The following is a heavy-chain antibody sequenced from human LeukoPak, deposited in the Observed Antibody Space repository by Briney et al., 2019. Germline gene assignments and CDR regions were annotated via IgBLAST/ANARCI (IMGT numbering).Heavy chain of an antibody. CDR3: VVGGSPGY. Sequence: GGSLRLSCAASGFTFTNYWMHWVRQAPGMGLVWVSRLPPDELDIIYADSVKGRFTVSRDNAKNTVYLQMNNLRAEDTAVYYCVVGGSPGYWGQGTLVTVSS. J-gene: IGHJ4*02. CDR2: LPPDELDI. D-gene: IGHD2-15*01. CDR1: GFTFTNYW. V-gene: IGHV3-74*01.